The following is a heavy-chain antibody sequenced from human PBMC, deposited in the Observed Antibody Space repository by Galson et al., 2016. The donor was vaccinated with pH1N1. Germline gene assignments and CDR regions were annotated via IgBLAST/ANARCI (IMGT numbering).Heavy chain of an antibody. V-gene: IGHV3-7*01. CDR2: IKQDGSEK. J-gene: IGHJ4*02. CDR3: ARSARGVTDFDY. Sequence: VANIKQDGSEKYYVDSVKGRFTISRDNAKNSLYLQMNSLRAEDTAVYYCARSARGVTDFDYWGQGTLVNVSS. D-gene: IGHD3-10*01.